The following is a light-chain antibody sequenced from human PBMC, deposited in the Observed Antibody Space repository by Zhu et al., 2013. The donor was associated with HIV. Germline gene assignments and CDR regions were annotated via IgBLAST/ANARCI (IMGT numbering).Light chain of an antibody. V-gene: IGKV2-28*01. CDR3: MQALQTPRT. J-gene: IGKJ1*01. CDR2: LGS. Sequence: DIVMTQSPLCLPVTPGEPASISCRSSQSLLQSNGYNYLDWYLQKPGQSPQLLIYLGSNRASGVPDRFSGSGSGTDFTLKISRVEAEDVGVYYCMQALQTPRTFGQGTKVEIK. CDR1: QSLLQSNGYNY.